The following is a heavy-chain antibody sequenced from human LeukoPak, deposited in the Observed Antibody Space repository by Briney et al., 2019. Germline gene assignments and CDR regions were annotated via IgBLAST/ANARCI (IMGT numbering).Heavy chain of an antibody. V-gene: IGHV3-74*01. CDR3: ARDLHGSPDW. CDR1: GFTFSNYG. D-gene: IGHD2-2*03. CDR2: INTNGRTT. J-gene: IGHJ4*02. Sequence: PGGSLILFCAASGFTFSNYGIHWVRQAPGEGLEWVAVINTNGRTTTYADSVKGRFPISKDNAKNPLYLQMNSLRAEDTAVYYCARDLHGSPDWWGQGTLVTVSS.